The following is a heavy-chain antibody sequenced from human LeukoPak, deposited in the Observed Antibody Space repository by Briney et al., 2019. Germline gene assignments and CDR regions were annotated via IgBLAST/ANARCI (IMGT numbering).Heavy chain of an antibody. CDR2: IIPILGIA. CDR3: ARGGAYGSGSYFPY. J-gene: IGHJ4*02. Sequence: SVKVSCKASGGTFSSYAISWVRQAPGQGLEWMGRIIPILGIANYAQKFQGRVTITADKSTSTAYMELSSLRSEDTAVYYCARGGAYGSGSYFPYRGQGTLVTVSS. D-gene: IGHD3-10*01. V-gene: IGHV1-69*04. CDR1: GGTFSSYA.